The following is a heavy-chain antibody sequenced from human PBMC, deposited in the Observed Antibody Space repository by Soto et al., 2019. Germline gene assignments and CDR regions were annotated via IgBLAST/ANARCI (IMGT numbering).Heavy chain of an antibody. D-gene: IGHD4-17*01. J-gene: IGHJ4*02. CDR1: GFTFSSYA. V-gene: IGHV3-30-3*01. CDR2: ISYDGSNK. Sequence: GGSLRLSCAASGFTFSSYAMHWVRQAPSKGLEWVAVISYDGSNKYYADSVKGRFTISRDNSKNTLYLQMNSLRAEDTAVYYCARAQTGVYGDYGFYFDYWGQGTLVTVSS. CDR3: ARAQTGVYGDYGFYFDY.